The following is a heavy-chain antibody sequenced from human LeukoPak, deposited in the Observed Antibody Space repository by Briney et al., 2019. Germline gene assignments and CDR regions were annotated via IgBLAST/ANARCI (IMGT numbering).Heavy chain of an antibody. CDR2: INPNSGGT. V-gene: IGHV1-2*02. Sequence: ASVKVSCKASGYTFTGYYMHWVRQAPGQGLEWMGWINPNSGGTNYAQKFQGRVTMTRDTSISTAYMELSRLRSDDTAVYCCARGLITMIVVVENWFDPWGQGTLVTVSS. CDR1: GYTFTGYY. D-gene: IGHD3-22*01. J-gene: IGHJ5*02. CDR3: ARGLITMIVVVENWFDP.